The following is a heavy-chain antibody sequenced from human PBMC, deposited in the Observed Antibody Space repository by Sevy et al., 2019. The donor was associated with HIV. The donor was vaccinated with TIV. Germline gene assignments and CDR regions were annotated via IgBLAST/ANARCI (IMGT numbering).Heavy chain of an antibody. V-gene: IGHV1-69*13. D-gene: IGHD3-10*01. CDR3: ARGGVRGVRARYYYFDY. Sequence: ASVKVSCKASGGTFSSYAISWVRQAPGQGLEWMGGIIPIFGTANYAQKFQGRVTITADESTSTAYMELSSLRSEDTAVNYCARGGVRGVRARYYYFDYWGQGTLVTVSS. CDR2: IIPIFGTA. J-gene: IGHJ4*02. CDR1: GGTFSSYA.